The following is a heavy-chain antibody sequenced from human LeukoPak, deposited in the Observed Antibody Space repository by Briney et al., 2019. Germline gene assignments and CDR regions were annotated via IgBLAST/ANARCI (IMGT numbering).Heavy chain of an antibody. J-gene: IGHJ6*04. V-gene: IGHV1-18*04. CDR3: ARVHQWLVQRYYYYGMDV. Sequence: ASVTVSCKASGYTFTSYGISWVRQAPGQGLEWMGWISAYNGNTNYAQKLQGRVTMTTDTSTSTAYMELRSLRSDDTAVYYCARVHQWLVQRYYYYGMDVWGKGTTGTVSS. CDR1: GYTFTSYG. CDR2: ISAYNGNT. D-gene: IGHD6-19*01.